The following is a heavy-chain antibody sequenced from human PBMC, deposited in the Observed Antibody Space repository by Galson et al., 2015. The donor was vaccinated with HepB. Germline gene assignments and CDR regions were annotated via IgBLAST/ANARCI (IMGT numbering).Heavy chain of an antibody. D-gene: IGHD4-23*01. CDR1: GGTFSRYA. CDR3: ARDRGGTTVVTPGDY. Sequence: SVKVSCKASGGTFSRYAISWVRQAPGQGLEWMGRIIPILGIANYAQKFQGRVTITADKSTSTAYMELSSLRSEDTAVYYCARDRGGTTVVTPGDYWGQGTLVTVSS. J-gene: IGHJ4*02. V-gene: IGHV1-69*04. CDR2: IIPILGIA.